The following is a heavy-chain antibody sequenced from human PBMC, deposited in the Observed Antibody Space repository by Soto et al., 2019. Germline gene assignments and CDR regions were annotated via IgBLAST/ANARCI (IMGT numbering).Heavy chain of an antibody. J-gene: IGHJ6*02. CDR2: INPNSGGT. Sequence: ASVKVSCKASGYTFTGYYMHWVRQAPGQGLEWMGWINPNSGGTNYAQKFQGRVTMTRDTSISTAYMELSRLGSDDTAVYYCARDLGSPYGMDVWGQGTTVTVSS. CDR1: GYTFTGYY. CDR3: ARDLGSPYGMDV. V-gene: IGHV1-2*02. D-gene: IGHD3-10*01.